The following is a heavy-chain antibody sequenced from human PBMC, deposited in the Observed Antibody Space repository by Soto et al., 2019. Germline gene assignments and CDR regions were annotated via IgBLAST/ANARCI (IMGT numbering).Heavy chain of an antibody. V-gene: IGHV4-39*07. D-gene: IGHD6-25*01. CDR1: GGSISSSSYY. CDR2: IYYSGST. J-gene: IGHJ4*02. CDR3: ARMWSGFNSH. Sequence: PSETLSLTCTVSGGSISSSSYYWGWIRQPPGKGLEWIGSIYYSGSTYYNPSLKSRVTISVDTSKNQFSLKLSSVTAADTAVYICARMWSGFNSHWGQGTLVTVSS.